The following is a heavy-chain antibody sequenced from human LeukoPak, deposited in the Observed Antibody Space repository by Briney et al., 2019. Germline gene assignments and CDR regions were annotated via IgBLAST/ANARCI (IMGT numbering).Heavy chain of an antibody. CDR2: INPNSGGT. CDR1: GYTFTCYY. CDR3: ARVPSVVISHFDY. V-gene: IGHV1-2*02. J-gene: IGHJ4*02. D-gene: IGHD3-22*01. Sequence: GASVTVSFTASGYTFTCYYMHWVRQAPGQGLEWMGWINPNSGGTNYAQKFQGRVTMTRDTSISTAYMELSRLRSDDTAVYYCARVPSVVISHFDYWGQGTLVTVSS.